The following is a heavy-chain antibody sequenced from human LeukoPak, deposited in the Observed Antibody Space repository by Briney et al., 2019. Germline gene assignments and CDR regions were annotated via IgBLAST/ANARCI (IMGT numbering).Heavy chain of an antibody. D-gene: IGHD3-16*02. J-gene: IGHJ5*02. CDR3: AKDVITFGGVIVRSHWFDP. CDR2: ISYDGSNK. V-gene: IGHV3-30*18. Sequence: PGRSLRLSCAASGFTFSSYGMHWVRQAPGKGLEWVAVISYDGSNKYYADSVKGRFTISRDNSKNTLYLQMSSLRAEDTAVYYCAKDVITFGGVIVRSHWFDPWGQGTLVTVSS. CDR1: GFTFSSYG.